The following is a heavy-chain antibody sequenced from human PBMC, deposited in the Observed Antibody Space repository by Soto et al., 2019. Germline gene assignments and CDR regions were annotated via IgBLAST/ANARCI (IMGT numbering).Heavy chain of an antibody. D-gene: IGHD3-10*01. J-gene: IGHJ3*02. Sequence: GGSLRLSCAASGFTFSNHWMYWVRQAPGKGLVWVSRINSDGSSTTHADSMKGRFTISRDNAKNTLYLQMNSLRAEDTAVYYCAKVYSGAFDIWGQGTMVTVSS. CDR2: INSDGSST. CDR1: GFTFSNHW. CDR3: AKVYSGAFDI. V-gene: IGHV3-74*01.